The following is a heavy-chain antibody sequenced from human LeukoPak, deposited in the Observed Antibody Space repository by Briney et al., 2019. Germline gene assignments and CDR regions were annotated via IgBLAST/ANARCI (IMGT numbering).Heavy chain of an antibody. CDR3: ARGGRTLRFSVEYYFDY. CDR1: GGSISSSSYY. Sequence: SETLSLTCTVSGGSISSSSYYWSWIRQPPGKGLEWIGYIYNSGSTNYNPSLKSRVTISVDKSKNQFSLKLSSVTAADTAVYYCARGGRTLRFSVEYYFDYWGQGTLVTVSS. D-gene: IGHD3-3*01. CDR2: IYNSGST. V-gene: IGHV4-61*05. J-gene: IGHJ4*02.